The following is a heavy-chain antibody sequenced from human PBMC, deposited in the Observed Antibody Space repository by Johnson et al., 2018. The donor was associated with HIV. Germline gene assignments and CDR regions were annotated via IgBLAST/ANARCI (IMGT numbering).Heavy chain of an antibody. D-gene: IGHD2-15*01. CDR1: GFTFSSYA. CDR2: ISWNSGSI. CDR3: AKALQGVG. J-gene: IGHJ3*01. V-gene: IGHV3-23*04. Sequence: VQLVESGGGLVEPGGSLRLSCAASGFTFSSYAMSWVRQAPGKGLEWVSGISWNSGSIGYADSVKGRFTISRDNSKNTLYLQMNSLRAEDTAVYYCAKALQGVGWGQGTMVTVSS.